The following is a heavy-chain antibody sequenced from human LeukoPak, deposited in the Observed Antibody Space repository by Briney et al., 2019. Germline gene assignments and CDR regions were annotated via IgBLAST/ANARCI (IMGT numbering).Heavy chain of an antibody. Sequence: PGGSLRLSSAASGFTFTSYSMNWVRQAPGKGLEWVSSISSSSNYIYYVDSVKGRFTISRDNAKNSLYLQMNSLRAEDTAVYYCARDRRHTMIVVGREGWYFDLWGRGTLVTVSS. D-gene: IGHD3-22*01. J-gene: IGHJ2*01. CDR3: ARDRRHTMIVVGREGWYFDL. CDR1: GFTFTSYS. V-gene: IGHV3-21*01. CDR2: ISSSSNYI.